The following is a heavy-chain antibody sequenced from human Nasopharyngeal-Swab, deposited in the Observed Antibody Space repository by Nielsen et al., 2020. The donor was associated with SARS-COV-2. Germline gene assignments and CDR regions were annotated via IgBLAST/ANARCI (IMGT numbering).Heavy chain of an antibody. CDR2: INTHTGNP. V-gene: IGHV7-4-1*02. J-gene: IGHJ4*02. CDR3: ARDRGDGYNSGVDY. Sequence: ASVKVSCKASGYTFTTYAINWVRQAPGQGLEWMGWINTHTGNPTNAQGFTGRFVFSLDTSVSTAYLQISSLRAEDTAVYYCARDRGDGYNSGVDYWDQGTLDTVSS. D-gene: IGHD5-24*01. CDR1: GYTFTTYA.